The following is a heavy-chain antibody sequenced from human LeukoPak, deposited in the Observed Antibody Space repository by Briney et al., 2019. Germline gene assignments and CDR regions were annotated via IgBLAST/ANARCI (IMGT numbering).Heavy chain of an antibody. V-gene: IGHV3-30*03. CDR2: VSYDGSKK. CDR1: GFNFNNYG. Sequence: GRSLRLSCAASGFNFNNYGLHWVRQAPGKGLEWVAVVSYDGSKKYYADSVKGRFTISRDNSNNMLYLQMISLRPEDTAMYYCATDYSWTFDCWGQGTQVTVSS. CDR3: ATDYSWTFDC. D-gene: IGHD1-1*01. J-gene: IGHJ4*02.